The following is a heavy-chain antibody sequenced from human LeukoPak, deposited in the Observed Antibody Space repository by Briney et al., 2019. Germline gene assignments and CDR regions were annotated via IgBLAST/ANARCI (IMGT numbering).Heavy chain of an antibody. CDR3: ATTPRYYYDSSGYYYPPHFDY. CDR1: NASIISSSYS. V-gene: IGHV4-39*01. CDR2: IYYSGST. D-gene: IGHD3-22*01. Sequence: SETLSLTCSVSNASIISSSYSWGWIRQPPGKGLEWIGSIYYSGSTYYNPSLKSRVTISVDTSKNQFSLKLSSVTAADTAVYYCATTPRYYYDSSGYYYPPHFDYWGQGTLVTVSS. J-gene: IGHJ4*02.